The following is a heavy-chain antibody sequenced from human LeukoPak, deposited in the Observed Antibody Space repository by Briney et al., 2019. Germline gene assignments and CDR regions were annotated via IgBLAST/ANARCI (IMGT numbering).Heavy chain of an antibody. Sequence: GGSLRLSCAASGFTFSSYAMSWVRQAPGKGLEWVSAISGSGGSTYYADSVKGRFTISRGNSKNTLYLQMNSLRAEDTAVYYCAKDRGSHYYDSSGYSEYFQHWGQGTLVTVSS. D-gene: IGHD3-22*01. V-gene: IGHV3-23*01. CDR3: AKDRGSHYYDSSGYSEYFQH. CDR2: ISGSGGST. J-gene: IGHJ1*01. CDR1: GFTFSSYA.